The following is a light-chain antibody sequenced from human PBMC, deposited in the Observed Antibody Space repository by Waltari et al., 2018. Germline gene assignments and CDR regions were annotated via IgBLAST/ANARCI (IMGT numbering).Light chain of an antibody. CDR1: SSDVGRYNY. CDR3: SSFAGYNTPVV. V-gene: IGLV2-8*01. J-gene: IGLJ1*01. CDR2: EVS. Sequence: QSALTQPPSASGSPGQSVTISCTGTSSDVGRYNYVSWYQHHPGEAPKLIISEVSKRPSGVPDRFSGSKSGNTASLTVSGLQPEDEADYYCSSFAGYNTPVVFGTGTKVTVL.